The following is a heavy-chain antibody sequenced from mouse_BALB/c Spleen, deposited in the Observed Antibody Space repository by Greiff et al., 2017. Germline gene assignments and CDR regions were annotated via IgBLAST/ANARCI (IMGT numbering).Heavy chain of an antibody. CDR3: ARDSFGNYYAMDY. J-gene: IGHJ4*01. CDR1: GFTFSSNA. D-gene: IGHD2-1*01. CDR2: ISSGGSYT. Sequence: EVKLVESGGGLVKPGGSLKLSCAASGFTFSSNAMSWVRQSPEKRLEWVAEISSGGSYTYYPDTVTGRFTISRDNAKNTLYLEMSSLRSEDTAMYYCARDSFGNYYAMDYWGQGTSVTGSS. V-gene: IGHV5-9-4*01.